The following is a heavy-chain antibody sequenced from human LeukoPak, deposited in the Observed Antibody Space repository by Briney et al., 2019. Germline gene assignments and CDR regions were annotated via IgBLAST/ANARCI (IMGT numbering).Heavy chain of an antibody. D-gene: IGHD4-17*01. V-gene: IGHV3-23*01. CDR2: IVNSGGST. J-gene: IGHJ4*02. CDR1: GFTFSSYA. Sequence: GGSLRLSCAASGFTFSSYAMSWVRQAPGKGREWVSTIVNSGGSTYYADSVKGRFTISRDNSKNTVYLQMNSLRAEDTAVYYCAKDIHGDYGGLDYWGQGTLVTVSS. CDR3: AKDIHGDYGGLDY.